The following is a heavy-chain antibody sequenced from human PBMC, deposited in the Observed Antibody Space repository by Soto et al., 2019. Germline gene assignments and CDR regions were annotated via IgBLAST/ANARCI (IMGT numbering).Heavy chain of an antibody. Sequence: QVQLVQSGAEVKKPGASVKVSCKASAYTFTSYGITWVRQAPGQGLEWMGWISANNGNTNYAQKVQGGVTMTTDTSTSTAYMELRSLRSDDTGVYYCARDRPTTVTKYNYYGLDVWGQGTTVTVSS. CDR1: AYTFTSYG. V-gene: IGHV1-18*04. J-gene: IGHJ6*02. D-gene: IGHD4-17*01. CDR2: ISANNGNT. CDR3: ARDRPTTVTKYNYYGLDV.